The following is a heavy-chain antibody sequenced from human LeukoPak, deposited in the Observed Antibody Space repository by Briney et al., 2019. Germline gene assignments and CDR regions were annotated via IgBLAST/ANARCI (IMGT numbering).Heavy chain of an antibody. CDR2: IIPIFGTA. J-gene: IGHJ4*02. CDR1: GYTFTSYG. D-gene: IGHD3-9*01. Sequence: GASVKVSCKASGYTFTSYGISWVRQAPGQGLEWMGGIIPIFGTANYAQKFQGRVTITADESTSTAYMELNSLRSEDTAVYYCARDSGYGRYYFDYWGQGTLVTVSS. V-gene: IGHV1-69*13. CDR3: ARDSGYGRYYFDY.